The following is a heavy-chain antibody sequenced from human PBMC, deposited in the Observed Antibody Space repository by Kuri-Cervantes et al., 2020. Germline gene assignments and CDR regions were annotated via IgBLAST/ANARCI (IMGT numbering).Heavy chain of an antibody. CDR2: IYPGDSDT. D-gene: IGHD5-12*01. CDR3: ARRGSGYEGGDWFDP. V-gene: IGHV5-51*01. CDR1: GYSFTSYW. J-gene: IGHJ5*02. Sequence: KVSCKGSGYSFTSYWIGWVRQIPGKGLEWMGIIYPGDSDTRYSPSLQGQVILSADKSISTAYLQWSSLKASETAMYYCARRGSGYEGGDWFDPWGQGTLVTVSS.